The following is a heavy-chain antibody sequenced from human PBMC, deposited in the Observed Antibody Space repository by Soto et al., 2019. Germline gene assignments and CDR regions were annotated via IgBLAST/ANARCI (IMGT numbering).Heavy chain of an antibody. CDR2: IKRDGTSA. V-gene: IGHV3-74*01. D-gene: IGHD6-25*01. CDR3: TSGAAF. J-gene: IGHJ4*02. Sequence: EVRPVESGGGLVQPGGSLRLSCATSGFDPSDGWLHWVRQTPGKGLLWVSRIKRDGTSASYADFVEGRFTVSRDNARNTLDLQMSGLRVEDTAVYYCTSGAAFRGQGILVTVSS. CDR1: GFDPSDGW.